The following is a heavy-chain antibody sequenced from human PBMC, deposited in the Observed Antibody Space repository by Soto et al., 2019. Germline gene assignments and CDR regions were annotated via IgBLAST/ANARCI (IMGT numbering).Heavy chain of an antibody. J-gene: IGHJ6*02. D-gene: IGHD2-15*01. CDR3: ARLWEVCSGGSCYYYYYGMDV. CDR2: INPNSGGT. V-gene: IGHV1-2*02. CDR1: GYTFTGYY. Sequence: ASVKVSFKASGYTFTGYYMHWVRQAPGQGLECMGWINPNSGGTNYAQKFQGRVTMTRDTSISTAYMELSRMRSDDTAVYYCARLWEVCSGGSCYYYYYGMDVWGQVTTVTVSS.